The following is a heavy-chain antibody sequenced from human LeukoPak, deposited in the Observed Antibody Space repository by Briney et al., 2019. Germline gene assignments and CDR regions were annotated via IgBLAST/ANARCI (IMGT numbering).Heavy chain of an antibody. CDR1: GFTFSSYG. J-gene: IGHJ4*02. CDR3: AKAFYYYDSSGYSTFDY. Sequence: GGSLRLSCAASGFTFSSYGMSWVRQAPGKGLEWVSAISGSGGSTYYADSVKGRFTISRDNSKNTLYLQMNSLRAEDTAAYYCAKAFYYYDSSGYSTFDYWGQGTLVTVSS. V-gene: IGHV3-23*01. CDR2: ISGSGGST. D-gene: IGHD3-22*01.